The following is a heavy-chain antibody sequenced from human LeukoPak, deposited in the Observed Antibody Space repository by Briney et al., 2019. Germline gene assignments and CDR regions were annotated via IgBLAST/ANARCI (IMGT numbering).Heavy chain of an antibody. Sequence: GGSLRLSCAASGFTFSSYEMNWVRPAPGKGLEWVSYISSSGTTIYYADSVKGRFTISRDNAKNSLYLQMNSLRAEDTAVYYCARGDGNFDYWGQGTLVTVSS. CDR2: ISSSGTTI. V-gene: IGHV3-48*03. D-gene: IGHD1-1*01. J-gene: IGHJ4*02. CDR1: GFTFSSYE. CDR3: ARGDGNFDY.